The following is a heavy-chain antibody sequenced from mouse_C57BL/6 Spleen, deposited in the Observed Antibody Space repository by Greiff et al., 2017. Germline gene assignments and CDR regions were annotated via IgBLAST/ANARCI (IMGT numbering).Heavy chain of an antibody. CDR3: ARQDYYGSSYEAMDY. Sequence: VQLKESGGDLVKPGGSLKLSCAASGFTFSSYGMSWVRQTPDKRLEWVATISSGGSYTYYPDSVKGRFTISRDNAKNTLYLQMSSLKSEDTAMYYCARQDYYGSSYEAMDYWGQGTSVTVSS. CDR2: ISSGGSYT. V-gene: IGHV5-6*01. D-gene: IGHD1-1*01. J-gene: IGHJ4*01. CDR1: GFTFSSYG.